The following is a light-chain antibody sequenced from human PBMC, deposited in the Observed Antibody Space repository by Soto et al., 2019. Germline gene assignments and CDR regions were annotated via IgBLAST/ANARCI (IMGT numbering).Light chain of an antibody. CDR3: QQYGSSPPCT. V-gene: IGKV3-20*01. CDR2: GAS. CDR1: QSVSSSY. J-gene: IGKJ1*01. Sequence: EIVLTQSPGPLSLSPGERATLSCRASQSVSSSYLAWYQQKPGQAPRLLIYGASSSATGIPDRFSGSGSGTDFTLTISRLEPEDFVVYYCQQYGSSPPCTFGQGTKVEIK.